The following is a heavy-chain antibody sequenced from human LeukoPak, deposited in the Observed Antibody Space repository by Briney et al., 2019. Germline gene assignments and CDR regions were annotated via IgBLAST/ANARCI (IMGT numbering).Heavy chain of an antibody. J-gene: IGHJ1*01. CDR1: GDSISSNHYY. V-gene: IGHV4-39*07. CDR2: INHSGST. D-gene: IGHD2-2*02. Sequence: SETLSLTCTVSGDSISSNHYYWGWVRQPPGKGLEWIGEINHSGSTNYNPSLKSRVTISVDTSKNQFSLKLSSVTAADTAVYYCARGSAAILRYFQHWGQGTLVTVSS. CDR3: ARGSAAILRYFQH.